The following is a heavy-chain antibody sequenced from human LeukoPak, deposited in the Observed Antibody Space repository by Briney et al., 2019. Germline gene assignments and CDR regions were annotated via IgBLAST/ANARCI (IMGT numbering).Heavy chain of an antibody. CDR3: ARDLPSPGISVADDY. J-gene: IGHJ4*02. V-gene: IGHV1-2*06. CDR2: INPNSGGT. D-gene: IGHD6-19*01. Sequence: ASVKVSCRASGYTFTGYYMFWLRQAPGQGLEWMGRINPNSGGTNYAQKFQGRVTMTRDTSITTAYMELSSLRSDDTAVYYCARDLPSPGISVADDYWGQGTPVTVS. CDR1: GYTFTGYY.